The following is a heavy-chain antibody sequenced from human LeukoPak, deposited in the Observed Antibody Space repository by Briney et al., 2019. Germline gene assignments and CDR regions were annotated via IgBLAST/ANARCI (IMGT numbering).Heavy chain of an antibody. Sequence: GGSLRLPCAASWYTFSNSYMSWVRQARGKGLGWVSLIYPSGNIYYANSVKGRFTISKANSKNTLFLQLNSLRAEDKVLYYCARTSVSGDGYNVWYFDYWGQGTLVTVSS. J-gene: IGHJ4*02. CDR2: IYPSGNI. CDR3: ARTSVSGDGYNVWYFDY. V-gene: IGHV3-53*01. D-gene: IGHD5-24*01. CDR1: WYTFSNSY.